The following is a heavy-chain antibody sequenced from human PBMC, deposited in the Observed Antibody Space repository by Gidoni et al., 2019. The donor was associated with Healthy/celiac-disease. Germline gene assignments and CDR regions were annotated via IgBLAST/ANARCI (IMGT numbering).Heavy chain of an antibody. CDR1: GSTFSSYA. V-gene: IGHV1-69*01. J-gene: IGHJ4*02. Sequence: QVQLVQSAAEVMQPGSSVKVSCKASGSTFSSYAISWVRQAPGQGLEWMGGIIPIFGTANYAKKFQGRVTITADESTSTAYMELSSLRSEDTAVYYCARLSGPAAMNPPVDYWGQGTLVTVSS. CDR2: IIPIFGTA. CDR3: ARLSGPAAMNPPVDY. D-gene: IGHD5-18*01.